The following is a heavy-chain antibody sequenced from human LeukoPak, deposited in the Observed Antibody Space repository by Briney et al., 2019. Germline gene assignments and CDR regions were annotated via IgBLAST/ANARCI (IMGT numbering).Heavy chain of an antibody. V-gene: IGHV3-23*01. CDR3: AKGLYGDTFLNWFDP. CDR1: GFTFSSYA. J-gene: IGHJ5*02. Sequence: PGGSLRLSCAASGFTFSSYAMSWVRQAPGRGLEWVSCISGSGLSTYYAASVKGRFTVSRDNSKNTLFLQRTGLRAEDTAVYYCAKGLYGDTFLNWFDPWGQGTLVTVSS. D-gene: IGHD2-21*01. CDR2: ISGSGLST.